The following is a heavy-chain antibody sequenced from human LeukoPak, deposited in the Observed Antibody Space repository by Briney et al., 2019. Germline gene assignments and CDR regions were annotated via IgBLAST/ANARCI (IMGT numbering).Heavy chain of an antibody. CDR2: IHHSGST. CDR3: AANYYDSSGPYYHYGMDV. V-gene: IGHV4-39*07. Sequence: PSETLSLTCTVSGDAITSDKYYWGWIRQPPGKGLEWIGNIHHSGSTYYSPSLKSRVTISVDTSKSQFSLKLSSVTAADTAVYYCAANYYDSSGPYYHYGMDVWGQGTTVTVSS. J-gene: IGHJ6*02. D-gene: IGHD3-22*01. CDR1: GDAITSDKYY.